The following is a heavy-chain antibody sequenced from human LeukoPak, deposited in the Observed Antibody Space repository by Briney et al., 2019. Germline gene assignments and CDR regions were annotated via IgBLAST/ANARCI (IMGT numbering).Heavy chain of an antibody. Sequence: SETLSLTCTVSGGSVSSSSYYWGWIRQPPGKGLEWIGSIYYSGSTYYNPSLKSRVTISVDTSKNQFSLKLSSVTAADTAVYYCARALSYSSGWYKWFDYWGQGTLVTVSS. D-gene: IGHD6-19*01. J-gene: IGHJ4*02. CDR3: ARALSYSSGWYKWFDY. V-gene: IGHV4-39*07. CDR2: IYYSGST. CDR1: GGSVSSSSYY.